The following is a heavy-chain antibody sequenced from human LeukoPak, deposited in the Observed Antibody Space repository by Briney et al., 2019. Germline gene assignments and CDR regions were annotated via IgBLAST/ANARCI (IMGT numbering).Heavy chain of an antibody. CDR3: ARSLSRGDYYYMDV. V-gene: IGHV4-59*01. CDR1: GGSISSYY. CDR2: IYYSGST. Sequence: SETLSLTCSVSGGSISSYYWSWIRQPPGEGLEWIGYIYYSGSTNYNPSLKSRVTISVDTSKNQFSLKLSSVTAADTAVYYCARSLSRGDYYYMDVWGKGTTVTVSS. J-gene: IGHJ6*03. D-gene: IGHD3-10*01.